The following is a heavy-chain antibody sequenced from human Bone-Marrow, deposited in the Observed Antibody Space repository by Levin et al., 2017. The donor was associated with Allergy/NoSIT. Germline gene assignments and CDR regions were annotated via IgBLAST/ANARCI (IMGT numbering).Heavy chain of an antibody. CDR1: GYTFSNYW. CDR3: ARRTPYNPYYFDS. CDR2: IYPGDSDT. J-gene: IGHJ4*02. V-gene: IGHV5-51*01. D-gene: IGHD1-1*01. Sequence: GESLKISCKGSGYTFSNYWIGWVRQMPGKGLEWMGFIYPGDSDTRYSPSFQGQVTISADKSIGTASLQWSSLKASDTAIYYCARRTPYNPYYFDSWGQGTLVTVSS.